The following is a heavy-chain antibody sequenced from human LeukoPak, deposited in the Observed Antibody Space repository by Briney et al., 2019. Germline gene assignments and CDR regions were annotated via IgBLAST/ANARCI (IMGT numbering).Heavy chain of an antibody. CDR1: GGSFSPYY. V-gene: IGHV4-59*08. D-gene: IGHD1-26*01. J-gene: IGHJ4*02. CDR3: ARRLVGATVFDY. Sequence: PSETLSLTCTVSGGSFSPYYWSWIRQPPGKGLEWIGYIYYSGVTTYNPSLKSRVTISIDTSKSHFSLQLTSVTAADTAMYYCARRLVGATVFDYWGLGALVTVSS. CDR2: IYYSGVT.